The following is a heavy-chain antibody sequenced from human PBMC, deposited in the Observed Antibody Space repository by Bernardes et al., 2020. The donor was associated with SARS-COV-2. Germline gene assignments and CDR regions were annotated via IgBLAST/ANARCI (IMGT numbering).Heavy chain of an antibody. D-gene: IGHD6-6*01. V-gene: IGHV5-51*01. Sequence: GESMNLSCKGFGNSFTSNWIGWVRQMPGTGLEWMGIIYLGDSDTRYSPSFQGQVTISADTSENQFSLKLSSVTAADTAVYYCARDISRPVGTFDIWGQGTVVTVSS. J-gene: IGHJ3*02. CDR1: GNSFTSNW. CDR2: IYLGDSDT. CDR3: ARDISRPVGTFDI.